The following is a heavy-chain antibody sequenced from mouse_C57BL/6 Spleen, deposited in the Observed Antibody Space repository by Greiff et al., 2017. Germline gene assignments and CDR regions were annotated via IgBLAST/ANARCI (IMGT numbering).Heavy chain of an antibody. CDR1: GYSFTDYN. CDR2: INPNYGTT. CDR3: ALHYGSSLYWYCDV. D-gene: IGHD1-1*01. Sequence: EVQLQESGPELVKPGASVKISCKASGYSFTDYNMNWVKQSNGKSLEWIGVINPNYGTTSYNQKFKGKATLTVDQSSSTAYMQLNSLTSEDSAVYYCALHYGSSLYWYCDVWGTGTTVTVSS. J-gene: IGHJ1*03. V-gene: IGHV1-39*01.